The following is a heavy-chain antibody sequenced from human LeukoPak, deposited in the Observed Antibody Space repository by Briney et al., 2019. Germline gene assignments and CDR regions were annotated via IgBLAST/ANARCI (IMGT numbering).Heavy chain of an antibody. CDR2: INADGDT. V-gene: IGHV3-13*04. Sequence: GGSLRLSCAASGFXFSSHDIHWVRQATGKGLEWVSAINADGDTYYPDSVKGRFTISRENAKNSLYLQMNSLRAEDTALYYCARGDFKAIESWGQGTLVTVSS. CDR3: ARGDFKAIES. D-gene: IGHD2-21*01. CDR1: GFXFSSHD. J-gene: IGHJ4*02.